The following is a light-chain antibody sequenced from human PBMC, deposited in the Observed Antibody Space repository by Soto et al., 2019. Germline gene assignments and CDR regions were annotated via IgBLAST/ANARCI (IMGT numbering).Light chain of an antibody. CDR2: EVS. J-gene: IGLJ1*01. V-gene: IGLV2-14*01. CDR1: SSDVGGYNS. CDR3: SSYTSSSTRV. Sequence: QSALTQPASVSGSPGQSITISCTGTSSDVGGYNSVSWYQQHPDKAPKLMIYEVSNRPSGVSNRFSGSKSGNTASLTISGLQAEDEADYYCSSYTSSSTRVFGTGTKLTDL.